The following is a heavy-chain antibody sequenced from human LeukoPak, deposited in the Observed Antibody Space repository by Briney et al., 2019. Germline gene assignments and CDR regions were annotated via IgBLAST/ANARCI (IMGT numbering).Heavy chain of an antibody. V-gene: IGHV4-59*01. Sequence: SETLSLTCTVSSGSISSYYWSWIRQPPGKGLEWIGYIYYSGSTNYNPSLKSRVTISVDTSKNQFSLKLSSVTAADTAVYYCARTGIAAAPVSFFDYWGQGTLVTVSS. CDR1: SGSISSYY. J-gene: IGHJ4*02. D-gene: IGHD6-13*01. CDR3: ARTGIAAAPVSFFDY. CDR2: IYYSGST.